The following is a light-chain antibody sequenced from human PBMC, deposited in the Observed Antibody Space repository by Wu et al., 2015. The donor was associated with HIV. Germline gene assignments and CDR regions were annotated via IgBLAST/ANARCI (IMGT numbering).Light chain of an antibody. J-gene: IGKJ4*01. CDR1: SSVGTS. Sequence: LSLSPGERATLSVGPVSSVGTSLASVPTETWPVSRLLIYNASKGPLAIAPRFSGIGSGTDFTLTITSLESEDFALYYCQRRQNWPLTFGGGTKVEIK. V-gene: IGKV3-11*01. CDR3: QRRQNWPLT. CDR2: NAS.